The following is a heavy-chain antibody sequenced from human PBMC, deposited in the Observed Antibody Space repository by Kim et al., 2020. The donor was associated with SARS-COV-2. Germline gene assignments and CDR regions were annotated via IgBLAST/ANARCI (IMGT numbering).Heavy chain of an antibody. V-gene: IGHV5-51*01. CDR1: GYSFTSYW. J-gene: IGHJ3*02. CDR3: ARPFLYSGSYPDAFDI. Sequence: GESLKISCKGSGYSFTSYWIGWVRQMPGKGLEWMGIIYPGDSDTRYSPSFQGQVTISADKSISTAYLQWSSLKASDTAMYYCARPFLYSGSYPDAFDIWGQGTMVTVSS. CDR2: IYPGDSDT. D-gene: IGHD1-26*01.